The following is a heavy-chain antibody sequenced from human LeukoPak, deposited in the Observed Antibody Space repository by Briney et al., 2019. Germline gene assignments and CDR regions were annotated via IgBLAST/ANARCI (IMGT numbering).Heavy chain of an antibody. CDR1: GFAFSYSS. Sequence: GGSLRLSGAASGFAFSYSSMHWVRQAPGKGLEWVAGISYDGHYKGYADSVRGRFTISRDDSKNHLYLEMSGLRPEDAALYYCVRDLLVGSPDYFDLWGQGALVTVSS. D-gene: IGHD1-26*01. J-gene: IGHJ4*02. CDR3: VRDLLVGSPDYFDL. V-gene: IGHV3-30*04. CDR2: ISYDGHYK.